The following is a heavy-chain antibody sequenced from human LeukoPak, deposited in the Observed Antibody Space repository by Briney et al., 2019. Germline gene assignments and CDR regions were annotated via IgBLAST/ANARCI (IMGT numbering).Heavy chain of an antibody. CDR3: ARDPGLERPGGVSFDY. CDR1: GGSISSYY. J-gene: IGHJ4*02. D-gene: IGHD1-1*01. CDR2: IHISGKT. V-gene: IGHV4-4*07. Sequence: SETLSLTCTVSGGSISSYYWNWIRQPAGKGLEWIGRIHISGKTNCNPSLRVTMSVDASRNQFSLKLSSVTAADTAVYYCARDPGLERPGGVSFDYWGQGSLVTVSS.